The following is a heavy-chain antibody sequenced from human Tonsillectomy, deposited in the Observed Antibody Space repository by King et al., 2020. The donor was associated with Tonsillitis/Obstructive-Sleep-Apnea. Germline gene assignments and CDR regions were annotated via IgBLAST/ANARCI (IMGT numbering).Heavy chain of an antibody. CDR1: GYTFTSDG. D-gene: IGHD3-10*01. Sequence: VQLVQSGAEVKKPGSSLKVSCKASGYTFTSDGISCVRQTPGQGLYWMGLISAYNGNTNYAQKPHGRVTITTDTSTSTAYMELRSLRSDDTAVYYCARVGSSEYYYYYYMDVWGKGTTVTVSS. J-gene: IGHJ6*03. CDR3: ARVGSSEYYYYYYMDV. V-gene: IGHV1-18*01. CDR2: ISAYNGNT.